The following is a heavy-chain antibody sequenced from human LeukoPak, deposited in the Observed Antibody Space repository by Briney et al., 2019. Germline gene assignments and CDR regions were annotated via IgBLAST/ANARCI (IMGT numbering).Heavy chain of an antibody. CDR2: IYTSGST. CDR3: ARGLVYYGPGPESYFDY. J-gene: IGHJ4*02. Sequence: PSETLSLTCTVSGGSISSYYWSWIRQPAGKGLEWIGRIYTSGSTNYNPSLKSRVTMSVDTSKNQFSLKLSSVTAADTAVYYCARGLVYYGPGPESYFDYWGQGTLVTVSS. D-gene: IGHD3-10*01. CDR1: GGSISSYY. V-gene: IGHV4-4*07.